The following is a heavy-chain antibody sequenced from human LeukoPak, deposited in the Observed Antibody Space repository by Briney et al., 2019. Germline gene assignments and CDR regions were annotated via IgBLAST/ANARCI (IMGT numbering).Heavy chain of an antibody. CDR1: GGSISSISSNNYH. V-gene: IGHV4-39*01. CDR3: ARPVSSGWSYWFDP. J-gene: IGHJ5*02. Sequence: TSETLSLTCIVSGGSISSISSNNYHWGWIRQPPGKGLEWIGSIYYSGSTYYNPSLESRVTISVDTSKNQFSLKLSSVTAADTAVYYCARPVSSGWSYWFDPWGQGTLATVSS. CDR2: IYYSGST. D-gene: IGHD6-19*01.